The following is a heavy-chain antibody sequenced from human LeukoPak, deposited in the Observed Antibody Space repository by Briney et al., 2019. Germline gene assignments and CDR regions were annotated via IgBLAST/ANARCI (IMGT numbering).Heavy chain of an antibody. CDR2: ISGSGGST. J-gene: IGHJ3*02. CDR1: GFTFSSYA. V-gene: IGHV3-23*01. Sequence: PGGSLRLSCAASGFTFSSYAMSWVRQAPGKELEWGSAISGSGGSTYYADSVKGRFTISRDNSKNTLYLQMNSLRAEDTAVYYCAKDRRRRYYYDSSGSVFGAFDIWGQGTMVTVSS. CDR3: AKDRRRRYYYDSSGSVFGAFDI. D-gene: IGHD3-22*01.